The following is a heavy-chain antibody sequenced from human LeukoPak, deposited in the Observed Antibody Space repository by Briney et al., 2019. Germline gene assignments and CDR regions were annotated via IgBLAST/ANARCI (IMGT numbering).Heavy chain of an antibody. J-gene: IGHJ4*02. CDR3: AKAGSIRFDY. D-gene: IGHD1-26*01. Sequence: GGSLRLPCAASGFTFNTYAMSWVRQAPGKGLEWVSGISGRDGGTYYADSVKGRFTISRDNSKNTLYLQMNSLRAEDTAIYYCAKAGSIRFDYWGQGTLVTVSS. V-gene: IGHV3-23*01. CDR2: ISGRDGGT. CDR1: GFTFNTYA.